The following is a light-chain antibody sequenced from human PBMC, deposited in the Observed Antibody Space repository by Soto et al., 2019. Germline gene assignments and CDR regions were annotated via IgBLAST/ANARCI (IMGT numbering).Light chain of an antibody. V-gene: IGKV1-17*01. Sequence: DIQMTQSPSSLSASVGDTVTITCRASQGIGNDLGWYQHKPGKAPKHLIYAASSLQSGVPSRFSGSGSGTEFTLTISSLEPEDFATYYCLQHNGYPYTFGQGTKLESK. J-gene: IGKJ2*01. CDR1: QGIGND. CDR2: AAS. CDR3: LQHNGYPYT.